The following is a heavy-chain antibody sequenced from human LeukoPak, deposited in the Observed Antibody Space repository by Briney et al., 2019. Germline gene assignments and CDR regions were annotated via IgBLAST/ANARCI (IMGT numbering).Heavy chain of an antibody. Sequence: SETLSLTCAVYGGSFSGYYWSWIRQPPGKGLEWIGEINHSGSTNYNPSLKSRVTISVDTSKNQFSLKLSSVTTADTAVYYCARGLYCSGGSCYRPFDYWGQGTLVTVSS. V-gene: IGHV4-34*01. J-gene: IGHJ4*02. D-gene: IGHD2-15*01. CDR1: GGSFSGYY. CDR3: ARGLYCSGGSCYRPFDY. CDR2: INHSGST.